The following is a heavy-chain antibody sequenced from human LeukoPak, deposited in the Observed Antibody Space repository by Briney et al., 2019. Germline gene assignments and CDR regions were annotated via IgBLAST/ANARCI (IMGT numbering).Heavy chain of an antibody. D-gene: IGHD6-13*01. CDR3: AKDKEGIAAADFDY. CDR1: GFTFSSYS. CDR2: ISSSSSTI. V-gene: IGHV3-48*01. J-gene: IGHJ4*02. Sequence: GGSLRLSCAASGFTFSSYSMNWVRQAPGKGLEWVSYISSSSSTIYYADSVKGRFTISRDNAKNSLYLQMNSLRAEDTAVYYCAKDKEGIAAADFDYWGQGTLVTVSS.